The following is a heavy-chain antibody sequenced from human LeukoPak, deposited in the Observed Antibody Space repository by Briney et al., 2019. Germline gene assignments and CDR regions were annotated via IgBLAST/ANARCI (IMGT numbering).Heavy chain of an antibody. D-gene: IGHD6-19*01. CDR1: GFTFSDYY. J-gene: IGHJ4*02. V-gene: IGHV3-11*04. CDR3: ARASQWLPTDY. Sequence: GGSLRLSCAASGFTFSDYYMSWIRQAPGKGLEWVSYISSSGGSIYYADSVKGRFTISRDNAKNSLYLQMNSLRAEDTAVYCCARASQWLPTDYWGQGTLVTVSS. CDR2: ISSSGGSI.